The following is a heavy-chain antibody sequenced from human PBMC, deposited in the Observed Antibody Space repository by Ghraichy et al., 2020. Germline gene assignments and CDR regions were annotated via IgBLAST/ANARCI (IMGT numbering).Heavy chain of an antibody. J-gene: IGHJ4*02. CDR2: INHSGST. V-gene: IGHV4-34*01. CDR1: GGSFSGYY. CDR3: ARARWSSHFDY. D-gene: IGHD2-15*01. Sequence: SQTLSLTCAVYGGSFSGYYWSWIRQPPGKGLEWIGEINHSGSTNYNPSLKSRVTISVDTSKNQFSLKLSSVTTADTAVYYCARARWSSHFDYWGQGTLVTVSS.